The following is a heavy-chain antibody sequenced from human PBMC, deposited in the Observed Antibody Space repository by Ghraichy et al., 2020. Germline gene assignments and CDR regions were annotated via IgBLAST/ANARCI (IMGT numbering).Heavy chain of an antibody. CDR3: ARFVDFGTWFDP. J-gene: IGHJ5*02. CDR2: IYYGGAA. CDR1: GGSIGSGGQY. Sequence: TLSLTCTVSGGSIGSGGQYWSWLRQRPGKGLEWIAYIYYGGAAFYNPSLKSRVNISIDTSQNLFSLRLASVTVADTAVYFCARFVDFGTWFDPWGQGTLVTVSS. D-gene: IGHD4-17*01. V-gene: IGHV4-31*03.